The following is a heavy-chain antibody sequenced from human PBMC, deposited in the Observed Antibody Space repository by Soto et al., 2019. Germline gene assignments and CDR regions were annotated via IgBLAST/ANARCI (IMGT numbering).Heavy chain of an antibody. CDR3: ARGGFTSSLAAAGVEFDY. CDR2: ISSSGSTI. CDR1: GFTFSDYY. D-gene: IGHD6-13*01. V-gene: IGHV3-11*01. Sequence: GGSLRLSCAASGFTFSDYYMSWIRQAPGKGLEWVSYISSSGSTIYYADSVKGRFTISRDNAKNSLYLQMNSLRAEDTAVYYCARGGFTSSLAAAGVEFDYWCQATLVSV. J-gene: IGHJ4*02.